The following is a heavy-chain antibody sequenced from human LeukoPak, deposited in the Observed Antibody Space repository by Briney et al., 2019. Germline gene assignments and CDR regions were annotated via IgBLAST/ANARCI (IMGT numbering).Heavy chain of an antibody. CDR3: ASGGSDWAFDI. CDR2: INQNGNEK. Sequence: GGSLRLSCVASEFTFSSYWMSWVRQAPGKGLEWVANINQNGNEKYYVDSVKGRFTIPRDNAKNSLYLQMNSLRAEDTAVYYCASGGSDWAFDIWGQGTMVTVSS. J-gene: IGHJ3*02. CDR1: EFTFSSYW. V-gene: IGHV3-7*01. D-gene: IGHD6-19*01.